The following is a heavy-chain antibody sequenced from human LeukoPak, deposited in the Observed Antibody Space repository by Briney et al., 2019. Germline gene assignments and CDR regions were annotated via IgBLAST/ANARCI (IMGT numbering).Heavy chain of an antibody. D-gene: IGHD3-10*01. J-gene: IGHJ4*02. CDR2: ISGSGGST. Sequence: PGGTLRLSCAASAFTFSSYGMSWVRQAPGKGLEWVSAISGSGGSTYYADSVKGRFTISRDNSKNTLYLQMNSLRAEDTAVYYCAKVPVRGITMVRGGPFDYWGQGTLVTVSS. V-gene: IGHV3-23*01. CDR1: AFTFSSYG. CDR3: AKVPVRGITMVRGGPFDY.